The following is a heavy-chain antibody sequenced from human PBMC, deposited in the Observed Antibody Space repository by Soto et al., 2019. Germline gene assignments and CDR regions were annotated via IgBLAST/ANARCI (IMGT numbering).Heavy chain of an antibody. J-gene: IGHJ4*02. CDR1: GYTFTNYG. CDR3: ARDLMSSGWYGIDY. D-gene: IGHD6-19*01. CDR2: ISTYNGKT. V-gene: IGHV1-18*01. Sequence: ASVKVSCKTSGYTFTNYGLNWVRHAPGQGFEWMGWISTYNGKTNYAQKFQGRVTMTTDTSTGTAYMELRSLRSDDTAVYFCARDLMSSGWYGIDYWGQ.